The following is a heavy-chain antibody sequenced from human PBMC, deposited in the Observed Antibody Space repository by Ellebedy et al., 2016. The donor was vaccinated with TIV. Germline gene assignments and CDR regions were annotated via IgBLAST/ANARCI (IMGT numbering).Heavy chain of an antibody. CDR1: GFTVGSSC. CDR3: ARESFRYFDWDY. D-gene: IGHD3-9*01. J-gene: IGHJ4*02. Sequence: GGSLRLSCAASGFTVGSSCMSWVRQAPGKGLEWVSIIYTDGNTNYTDSVMGRFIISRDNPKNTLFLQMNSLRAEDTAVYYCARESFRYFDWDYWGQGTPVTVSS. V-gene: IGHV3-66*01. CDR2: IYTDGNT.